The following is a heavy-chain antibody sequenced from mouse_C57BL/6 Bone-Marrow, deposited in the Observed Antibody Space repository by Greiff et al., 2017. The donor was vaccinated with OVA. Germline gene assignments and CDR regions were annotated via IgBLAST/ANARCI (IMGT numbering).Heavy chain of an antibody. V-gene: IGHV1-15*01. CDR3: TRGYSNYYAMDY. J-gene: IGHJ4*01. CDR2: IDPETGGT. D-gene: IGHD2-5*01. CDR1: GYTLTDYE. Sequence: QVQLQQSGAELVRPGASVPLSCKASGYTLTDYEMHWVKQTHVHGLAWIGAIDPETGGTAYNQKFKGQAILTAYKSSSTAYMGLRSLTSEDSAVYDCTRGYSNYYAMDYWGQGTAVTVSS.